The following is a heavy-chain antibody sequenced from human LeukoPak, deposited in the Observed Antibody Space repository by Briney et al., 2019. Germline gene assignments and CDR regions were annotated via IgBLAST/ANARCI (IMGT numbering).Heavy chain of an antibody. CDR3: TTEDGLTMGLGNAFDI. CDR2: IKSKTDGGTT. CDR1: GFTFSNAW. Sequence: PGGSLRLSCAASGFTFSNAWMSWVRQAPGKGLEWVGRIKSKTDGGTTDYAAPVKGRFTISRDDSKNTLYLQMNSLKTEDTAVYYCTTEDGLTMGLGNAFDIWGQGTMVTVSS. D-gene: IGHD3-10*01. V-gene: IGHV3-15*01. J-gene: IGHJ3*02.